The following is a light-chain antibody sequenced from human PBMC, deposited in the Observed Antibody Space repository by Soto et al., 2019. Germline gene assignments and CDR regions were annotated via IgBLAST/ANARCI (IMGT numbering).Light chain of an antibody. V-gene: IGLV2-14*01. CDR1: SSDVGGYNY. Sequence: SVLTQPASVSGSPGQSIPISCTGTSSDVGGYNYVSWYQQHPGKAPKVMIYDVSNRPSGVSNRFSGSKSGNTASLTISGLQTEDEADYYCSSYTSSSTRVFGTGTKVTVL. CDR3: SSYTSSSTRV. J-gene: IGLJ1*01. CDR2: DVS.